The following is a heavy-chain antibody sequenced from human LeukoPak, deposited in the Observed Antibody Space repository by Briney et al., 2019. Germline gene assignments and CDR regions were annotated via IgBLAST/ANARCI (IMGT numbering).Heavy chain of an antibody. CDR2: VNGDGSTT. CDR3: ARAGYNSGFDF. V-gene: IGHV3-74*01. D-gene: IGHD5-18*01. J-gene: IGHJ4*02. Sequence: GGSLRLSCAASGFTLNNYWMHWVRQAPGKGLVWVSRVNGDGSTTIYADSVKGRFTISRDNAKNTLYLQMNSLRAEDTAVYYCARAGYNSGFDFWGQGTLATVSS. CDR1: GFTLNNYW.